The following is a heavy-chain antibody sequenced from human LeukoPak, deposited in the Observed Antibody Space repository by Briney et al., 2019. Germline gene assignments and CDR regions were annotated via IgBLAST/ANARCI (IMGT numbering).Heavy chain of an antibody. V-gene: IGHV3-23*01. CDR3: AKGASYYYDSSGYYGAFDI. J-gene: IGHJ3*02. D-gene: IGHD3-22*01. CDR1: GFTFSSYA. Sequence: GGSLRPSCAASGFTFSSYAMSWVRQAPGKGLEWVSAISGSGGSTYYADSVKGRFTISRDNSKNTLYLQMNSLRAEDTAVYYCAKGASYYYDSSGYYGAFDIWGQGTMVTVSS. CDR2: ISGSGGST.